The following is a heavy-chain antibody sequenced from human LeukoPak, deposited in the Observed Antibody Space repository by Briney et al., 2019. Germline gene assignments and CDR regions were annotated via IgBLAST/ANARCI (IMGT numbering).Heavy chain of an antibody. Sequence: GGSLRLSCAASGFTFSSYAMSWVRQAPGKGLEWVSAISGSGGSTYYADPVKGRFTISRDNSKNTLYLQMNSLRAEDTAVYYCAKGRSSSWLFFQHWGQGTLVTVSS. V-gene: IGHV3-23*01. CDR1: GFTFSSYA. D-gene: IGHD6-13*01. CDR3: AKGRSSSWLFFQH. J-gene: IGHJ1*01. CDR2: ISGSGGST.